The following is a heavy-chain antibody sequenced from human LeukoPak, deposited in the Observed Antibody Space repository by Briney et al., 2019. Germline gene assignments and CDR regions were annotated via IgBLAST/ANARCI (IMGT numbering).Heavy chain of an antibody. CDR3: AKAAYCTSTSCHFSGYAQRPLDS. Sequence: PGRPLRLSCAASGFTFNMYGMHWVRQAPGKGLEWVAGISNDGSTKDYADSVKGRFTISRDSSKKSMFLQMNSLRAEDTAVYYCAKAAYCTSTSCHFSGYAQRPLDSWGQGTLVTVSS. D-gene: IGHD2-2*01. V-gene: IGHV3-30*18. CDR1: GFTFNMYG. CDR2: ISNDGSTK. J-gene: IGHJ4*02.